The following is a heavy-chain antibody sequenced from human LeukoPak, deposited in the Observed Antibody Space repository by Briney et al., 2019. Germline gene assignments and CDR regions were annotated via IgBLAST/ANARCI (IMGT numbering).Heavy chain of an antibody. V-gene: IGHV4-38-2*02. J-gene: IGHJ4*02. Sequence: SETLSLTCTVAIYSISSGYYWGWIRQPPGKGLEWIGSIYHSGGTYYNPSLKSRVTISVDTSKNQFSLRLSTVTAADTAVYYCARAGVATWQYWGQGTLVTVSS. CDR3: ARAGVATWQY. CDR2: IYHSGGT. D-gene: IGHD5-12*01. CDR1: IYSISSGYY.